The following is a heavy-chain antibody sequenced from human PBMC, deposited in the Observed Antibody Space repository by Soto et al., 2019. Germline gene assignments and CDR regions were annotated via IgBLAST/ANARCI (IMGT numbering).Heavy chain of an antibody. V-gene: IGHV5-10-1*01. Sequence: GESLKISCKGSGYSFTSYWISWVRQMPGKGLEWMGRIDPSDSYTNYSPSFQGHVTISADKSISTAYLQWSSLKASDTAMYYCARHAGRYYDPNAFNICGQGTMVTV. CDR2: IDPSDSYT. D-gene: IGHD3-22*01. CDR3: ARHAGRYYDPNAFNI. CDR1: GYSFTSYW. J-gene: IGHJ3*02.